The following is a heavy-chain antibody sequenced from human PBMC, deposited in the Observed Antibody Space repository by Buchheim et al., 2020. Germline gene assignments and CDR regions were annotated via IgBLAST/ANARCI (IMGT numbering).Heavy chain of an antibody. D-gene: IGHD6-13*01. J-gene: IGHJ4*02. CDR3: ARGPEQQLASYFDY. V-gene: IGHV4-39*01. CDR1: GGSISSSSYY. Sequence: QLQLQESGPGLVKPSVTLSLTCTVSGGSISSSSYYWGWIRQPPGKGLEWIGSIYYSGSTYYNPSLKSRVTISVDTSKNQFSLKLSSVTAADTAVYYCARGPEQQLASYFDYWGQGTL. CDR2: IYYSGST.